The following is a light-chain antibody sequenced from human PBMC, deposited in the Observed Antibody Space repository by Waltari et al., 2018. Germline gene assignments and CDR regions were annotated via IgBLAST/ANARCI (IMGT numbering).Light chain of an antibody. V-gene: IGKV1-5*01. CDR2: AAS. Sequence: DIQMTQSPSTLSASVGDRVTITCRARQSISRWLAWYQHKPGKTPKLLIYAASSLQNGVPSRFSGSGSDTEFTLTISSLKPDDFATYYCQQYNGYSGTFGQGTKVEIK. CDR3: QQYNGYSGT. J-gene: IGKJ1*01. CDR1: QSISRW.